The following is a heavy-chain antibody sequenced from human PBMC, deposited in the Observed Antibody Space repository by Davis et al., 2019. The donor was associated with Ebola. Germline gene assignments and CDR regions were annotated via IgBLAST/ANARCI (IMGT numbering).Heavy chain of an antibody. D-gene: IGHD6-19*01. V-gene: IGHV3-9*01. CDR1: GFTFDDYA. CDR2: ISWNSGSI. J-gene: IGHJ4*02. CDR3: ARDESSGWYTPLGY. Sequence: PGGSLRLSCAASGFTFDDYAMHWVRQAPGKGLEWVSGISWNSGSIGYADSVKGRFTISRDNAKNSLYLQMNSLRAEDTALYYCARDESSGWYTPLGYWGQGTLVTVSS.